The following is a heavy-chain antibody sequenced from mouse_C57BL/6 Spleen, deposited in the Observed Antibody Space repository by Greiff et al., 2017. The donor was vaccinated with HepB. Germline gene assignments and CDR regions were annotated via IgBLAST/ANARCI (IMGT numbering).Heavy chain of an antibody. CDR2: IYPGDGDT. D-gene: IGHD2-1*01. V-gene: IGHV1-82*01. Sequence: QVTLKVSGPELVKPGASVKISCKASGYAFSSSWMNWVKQRPGKGLEWIGRIYPGDGDTNYNGKFKGKATLTADKSSSTAYMQLSSLTSEDSAVYFCARSHFYFGNLYAMDYWGQGTSVTVSS. CDR3: ARSHFYFGNLYAMDY. J-gene: IGHJ4*01. CDR1: GYAFSSSW.